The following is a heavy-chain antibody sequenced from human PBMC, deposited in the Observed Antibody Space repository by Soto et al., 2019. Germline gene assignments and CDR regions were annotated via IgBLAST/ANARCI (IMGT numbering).Heavy chain of an antibody. Sequence: EVQLVESGGGLVQPGRSLRLSCAASGFTFDDYGMHWVRRVPGKGLEWVSSISWNSNIIGYADSVKGRFTISRDNAKNSLYVQMNSLRPEDTALYYCATGRPDGFCRGGICYFEYWGQGALVTVSS. CDR1: GFTFDDYG. D-gene: IGHD2-15*01. CDR2: ISWNSNII. J-gene: IGHJ4*02. V-gene: IGHV3-9*01. CDR3: ATGRPDGFCRGGICYFEY.